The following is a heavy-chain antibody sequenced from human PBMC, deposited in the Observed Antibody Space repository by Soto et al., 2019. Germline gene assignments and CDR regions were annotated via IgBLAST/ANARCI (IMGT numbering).Heavy chain of an antibody. CDR3: ARVEVRLLRFLEWLSYYYMDV. V-gene: IGHV3-7*01. D-gene: IGHD3-3*01. CDR2: IKQDGSEK. J-gene: IGHJ6*03. Sequence: GGSLRLSCAASGFTLSSYWMSWVRQAPGKGLEWVANIKQDGSEKYYVDSVKGRFTISRDNAKNSLYLQMNSLRAEDTAVYYCARVEVRLLRFLEWLSYYYMDVWGKGTTVTVSS. CDR1: GFTLSSYW.